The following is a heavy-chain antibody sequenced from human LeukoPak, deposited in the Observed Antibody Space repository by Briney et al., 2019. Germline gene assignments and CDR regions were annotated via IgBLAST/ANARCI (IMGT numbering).Heavy chain of an antibody. J-gene: IGHJ4*02. CDR1: GGSVRGYF. Sequence: SVTLSLTCTVSGGSVRGYFWTWIGQPPGKGLEWSGYIYYSGSTNYNPSLKSRVTIAVDTSKNQFSLRLNSVTAADTAVYYCAMAYSSSWYYFDYWGQGTLVTVSS. CDR2: IYYSGST. V-gene: IGHV4-59*02. CDR3: AMAYSSSWYYFDY. D-gene: IGHD6-13*01.